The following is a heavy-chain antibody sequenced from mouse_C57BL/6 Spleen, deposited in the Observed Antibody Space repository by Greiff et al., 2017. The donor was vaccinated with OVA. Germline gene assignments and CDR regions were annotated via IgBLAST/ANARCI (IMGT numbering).Heavy chain of an antibody. V-gene: IGHV1-5*01. CDR1: GYTFTSYW. D-gene: IGHD1-1*01. CDR2: IYPGNSDT. J-gene: IGHJ3*01. CDR3: TRKDYGSSEGFAY. Sequence: EVKLQESGPVLARPGASVKMSCKTSGYTFTSYWMHWVKQRPGQGLEWIGAIYPGNSDTSYNQKFKGKAKLTAVTSASTAYMELSSLTNEDSAVYYCTRKDYGSSEGFAYWGQGTLVTVSA.